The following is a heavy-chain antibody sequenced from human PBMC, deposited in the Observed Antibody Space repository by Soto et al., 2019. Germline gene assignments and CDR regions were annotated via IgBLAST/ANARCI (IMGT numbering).Heavy chain of an antibody. V-gene: IGHV1-18*01. CDR1: GYPFFTYG. Sequence: ASVKVSCTASGYPFFTYGITWVRQAPGQGLAWMGWISTYDGNTDYAQKLQGRVTMTTDTSTRTAYMELRSLRSDDTAVYYCAWKSSNSSWFDFCGQGTLVTLSS. J-gene: IGHJ5*01. CDR2: ISTYDGNT. D-gene: IGHD6-6*01. CDR3: AWKSSNSSWFDF.